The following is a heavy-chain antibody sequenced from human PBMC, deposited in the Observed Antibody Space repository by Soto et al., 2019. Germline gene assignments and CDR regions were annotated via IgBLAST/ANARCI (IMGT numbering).Heavy chain of an antibody. CDR2: IYYSGST. D-gene: IGHD3-10*01. V-gene: IGHV4-31*03. CDR1: GGSISSGGYY. Sequence: HVQLQGSGQGLVKPSQTLSLTCTVSGGSISSGGYYWSWIRQHPGKGLEWIGYIYYSGSTYYNPSLKSRVIISVDTSKNQFSLKLSSVTAADTAVYYCAKGRDGNRGGIYYYMDVWGKGTTVTVSS. CDR3: AKGRDGNRGGIYYYMDV. J-gene: IGHJ6*03.